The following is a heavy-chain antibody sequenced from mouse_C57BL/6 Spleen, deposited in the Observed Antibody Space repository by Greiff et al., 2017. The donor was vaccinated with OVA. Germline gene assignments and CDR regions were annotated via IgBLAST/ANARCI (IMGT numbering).Heavy chain of an antibody. CDR3: ARWAGSSYWYFDV. CDR2: INPNNGGT. J-gene: IGHJ1*03. CDR1: GYTFTDYY. Sequence: EVQLQQSGPELVKPGASVKISCKASGYTFTDYYMNWVKQSHGKSLEWIGDINPNNGGTSYNQKFKDKATLTVDKSSSTAYMQLSSLTSEDSAVYYCARWAGSSYWYFDVWGTGTTVTVSS. V-gene: IGHV1-26*01. D-gene: IGHD1-1*01.